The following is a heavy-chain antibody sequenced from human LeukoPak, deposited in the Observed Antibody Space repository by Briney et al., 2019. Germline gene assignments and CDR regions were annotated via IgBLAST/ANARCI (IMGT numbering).Heavy chain of an antibody. V-gene: IGHV4-4*07. J-gene: IGHJ4*02. D-gene: IGHD5-18*01. CDR2: IYPSGST. CDR1: GGSISSYY. Sequence: SETLSLTCTVSGGSISSYYWTWIRQPAGKGLEWIGRIYPSGSTNYNPSLKSRVTMSVDTSKNQFSLKLVSVTAADTAVYYCTRDRYSQGPPYYFESWGQGTLVTVSS. CDR3: TRDRYSQGPPYYFES.